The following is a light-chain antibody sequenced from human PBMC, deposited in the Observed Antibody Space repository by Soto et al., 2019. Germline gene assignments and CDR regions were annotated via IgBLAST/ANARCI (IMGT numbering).Light chain of an antibody. CDR3: FSYAGSSIWV. CDR2: GVT. J-gene: IGLJ3*02. V-gene: IGLV2-23*02. Sequence: QSALTQPASVSGSPGQWFTISCSGSRSDIGSYNNVAWYQQHPGKAPRVMIFGVTKRPSGISDRFFGSKSGSTASLTISGLQAEDEADYFCFSYAGSSIWVFGGGTKLTVL. CDR1: RSDIGSYNN.